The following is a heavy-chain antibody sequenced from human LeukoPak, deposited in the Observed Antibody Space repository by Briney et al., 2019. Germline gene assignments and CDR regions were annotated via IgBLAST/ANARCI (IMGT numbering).Heavy chain of an antibody. Sequence: GGSLRLSCAASGFTFSSYAMSWVRQAPGKGPEWVSAISGSGGSTYYADSVKGRFTISRDNSKNTLYLQMNSLRAEDTAVYYCARSLTTPPYNWFDPWGQGTLVTVSS. J-gene: IGHJ5*02. V-gene: IGHV3-23*01. CDR1: GFTFSSYA. CDR2: ISGSGGST. D-gene: IGHD4-11*01. CDR3: ARSLTTPPYNWFDP.